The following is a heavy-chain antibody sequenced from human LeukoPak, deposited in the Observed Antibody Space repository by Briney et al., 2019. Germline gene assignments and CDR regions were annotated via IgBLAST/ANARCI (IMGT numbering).Heavy chain of an antibody. CDR2: INPDSGGT. CDR1: GYTFSDYY. V-gene: IGHV1-2*02. CDR3: ARGDYYDSSGYYYD. J-gene: IGHJ4*02. D-gene: IGHD3-22*01. Sequence: ASVKVSCKASGYTFSDYYMHWVRQAPGQGLEWMGWINPDSGGTKYAQKFQDRVTMTSDTSISTAYMELSRLRSDDTAVYYCARGDYYDSSGYYYDWGQGTLVTVSS.